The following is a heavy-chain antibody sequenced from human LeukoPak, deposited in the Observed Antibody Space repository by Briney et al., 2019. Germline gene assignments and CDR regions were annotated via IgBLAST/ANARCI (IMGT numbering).Heavy chain of an antibody. J-gene: IGHJ6*04. D-gene: IGHD3-10*02. CDR1: GFTFVSHW. Sequence: GGSLRLSCAASGFTFVSHWMTWVRQAPGKGLEWVSAISGSGSTIYYADSVKGRFTISRDNAKNSLYLQMNSLRAEDTAVYYCAELGITMIGGVWGKGTTVTISS. V-gene: IGHV3-48*04. CDR2: ISGSGSTI. CDR3: AELGITMIGGV.